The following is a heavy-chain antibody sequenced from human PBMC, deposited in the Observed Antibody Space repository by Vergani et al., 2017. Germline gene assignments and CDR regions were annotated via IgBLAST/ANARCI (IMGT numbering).Heavy chain of an antibody. Sequence: QVQLVQSGIEVKKPGASVKVSCQASGYDFTSYAINWVRQAPGQGLEWMGWIIPIFGTANYAQKFQGRVTITADESTSTAYMELSSLRSEDTAVYYCARDTEDYGDYPLDYWGQGTLVTVSS. CDR2: IIPIFGTA. CDR3: ARDTEDYGDYPLDY. J-gene: IGHJ4*02. CDR1: GYDFTSYA. V-gene: IGHV1-69*13. D-gene: IGHD4-17*01.